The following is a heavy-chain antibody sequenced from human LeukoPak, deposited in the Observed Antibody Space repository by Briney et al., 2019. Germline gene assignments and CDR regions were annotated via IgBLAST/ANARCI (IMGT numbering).Heavy chain of an antibody. V-gene: IGHV4-39*07. CDR2: IYYSGST. J-gene: IGHJ4*02. CDR1: GGSISSTNYY. D-gene: IGHD1-1*01. Sequence: PSETLSLTCTVSGGSISSTNYYWGWIRQPPGKGLEWIGSIYYSGSTYYNPTLKSRLTISLDTSKNQFSLRLSSVTAADTAFYYCARRYNWNDRWDWGQGTLVTVSP. CDR3: ARRYNWNDRWD.